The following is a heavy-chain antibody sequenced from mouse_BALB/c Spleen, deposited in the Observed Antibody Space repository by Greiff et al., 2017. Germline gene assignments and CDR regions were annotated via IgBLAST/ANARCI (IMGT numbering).Heavy chain of an antibody. J-gene: IGHJ3*01. CDR3: ARSYDGYYSWFAY. D-gene: IGHD2-3*01. CDR2: INPSSGYT. V-gene: IGHV1-4*02. CDR1: GYTFTSYT. Sequence: QVQLKQSAAELARPGASVKMSCKASGYTFTSYTMHWVKQRPGQGLEWIGYINPSSGYTEYNQKFKDKTTLTADKSSSTAYMQLSSLTSEDSAVYYCARSYDGYYSWFAYWGQGTLVTVSA.